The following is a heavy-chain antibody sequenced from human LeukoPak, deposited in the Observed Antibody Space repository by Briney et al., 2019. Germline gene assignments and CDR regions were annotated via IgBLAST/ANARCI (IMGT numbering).Heavy chain of an antibody. CDR2: MHPNSGNT. D-gene: IGHD3-16*02. V-gene: IGHV1-8*01. CDR3: ARGRLVSLPSSFDP. CDR1: GYTFTIYD. J-gene: IGHJ5*02. Sequence: ASVKVSCKASGYTFTIYDIHWVPQATGQGLEWRGWMHPNSGNTGSAQRFQGRNTLPRDTPISTAYIELNSLRSEDTAVYYCARGRLVSLPSSFDPWGQGTLVTVSS.